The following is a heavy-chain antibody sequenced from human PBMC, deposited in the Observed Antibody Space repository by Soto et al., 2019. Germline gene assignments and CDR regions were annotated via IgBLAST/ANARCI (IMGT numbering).Heavy chain of an antibody. CDR1: GFTFSGYG. J-gene: IGHJ4*02. CDR2: VLADGRKQ. V-gene: IGHV3-30*18. CDR3: AKDWNAGTYLDA. D-gene: IGHD6-13*01. Sequence: QMQLVESGGGVVQPGTSLRLSCATSGFTFSGYGMHWVRQAPGKGLEWVALVLADGRKQHYADSVKGRFSISRDNSRNTLYLQMNSLSGEDTAVYYCAKDWNAGTYLDAWGQGTLVTVSS.